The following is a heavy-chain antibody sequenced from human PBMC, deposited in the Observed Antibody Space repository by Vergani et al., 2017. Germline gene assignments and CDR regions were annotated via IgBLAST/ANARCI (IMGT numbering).Heavy chain of an antibody. V-gene: IGHV3-33*01. CDR3: ARDSRHYGGSAFDY. CDR1: GFTFRSYD. D-gene: IGHD4-23*01. CDR2: IWYDGSNK. Sequence: QVQLVESGGGVVQPGRSLRLSCAASGFTFRSYDMHWVRQSPGKGLEWVAVIWYDGSNKYYADSVKGRFTISRDNSKNTLYLQMNSLRAEDTAVYYCARDSRHYGGSAFDYWGQGTLVTVSS. J-gene: IGHJ4*02.